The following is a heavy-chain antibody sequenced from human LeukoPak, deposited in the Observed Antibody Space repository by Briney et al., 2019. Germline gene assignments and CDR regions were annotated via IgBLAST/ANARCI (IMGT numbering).Heavy chain of an antibody. CDR1: GFTFSSYS. V-gene: IGHV3-21*01. J-gene: IGHJ4*02. D-gene: IGHD1-1*01. Sequence: GGSLRLSCVASGFTFSSYSMNWVRQAPGKGLEWVSSISSSSSYKYYTDSVKGRFTISRDNAKNSLYLQMNSLRAEDTAVYYCSRSAAGTYYWGQGTLVTVSS. CDR2: ISSSSSYK. CDR3: SRSAAGTYY.